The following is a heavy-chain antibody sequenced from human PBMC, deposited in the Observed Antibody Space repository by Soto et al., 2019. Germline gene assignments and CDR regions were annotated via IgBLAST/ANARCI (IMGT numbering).Heavy chain of an antibody. J-gene: IGHJ6*02. D-gene: IGHD6-6*01. V-gene: IGHV5-51*01. CDR2: IYPGDSDT. Sequence: PGEPLKISCNGSGYSFTSYWIGWVRQMPGKGLEWMGIIYPGDSDTRYSPSSQGQVTISADKSISTAYLQWSSLKASDTAMYYCARLRYSSSSGYYYYGMDVWGQGTTVTVSS. CDR1: GYSFTSYW. CDR3: ARLRYSSSSGYYYYGMDV.